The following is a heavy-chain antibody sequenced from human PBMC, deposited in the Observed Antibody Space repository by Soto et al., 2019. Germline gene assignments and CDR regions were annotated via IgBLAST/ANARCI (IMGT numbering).Heavy chain of an antibody. D-gene: IGHD6-13*01. CDR3: ARDRGQQPPSYYYYYGMDV. CDR2: IYTSGST. J-gene: IGHJ6*02. CDR1: GGSISSYY. Sequence: QVQLQESGPGLVKPSETLSLTCTVSGGSISSYYWSWIRQPAGKGLEWIGRIYTSGSTNYNPSLKSRVTMSVDTSKNQFSLKLSSVTAADTAVYYCARDRGQQPPSYYYYYGMDVWGQGTTVTVSS. V-gene: IGHV4-4*07.